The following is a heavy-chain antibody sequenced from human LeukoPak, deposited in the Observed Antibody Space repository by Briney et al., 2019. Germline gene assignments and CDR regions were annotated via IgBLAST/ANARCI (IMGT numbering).Heavy chain of an antibody. CDR2: MSHSGST. V-gene: IGHV4-34*01. CDR1: GGSFSGYY. CDR3: AKSNGYGLVDI. D-gene: IGHD3-10*01. Sequence: SETLSLTCAVYGGSFSGYYWSWIRQPPGKGLEWIGEMSHSGSTNYNPSLKSRVTISVDTSKNQFSLKLSSVTAADTAVYYCAKSNGYGLVDIWGQGTMVTVSS. J-gene: IGHJ3*02.